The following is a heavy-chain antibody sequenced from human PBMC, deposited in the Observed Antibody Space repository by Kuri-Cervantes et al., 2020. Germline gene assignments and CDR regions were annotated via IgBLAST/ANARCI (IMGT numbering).Heavy chain of an antibody. CDR1: GGSISSYY. Sequence: GSLRLSCTVSGGSISSYYWSWIRQPPGKELEWIGYIYYSGSTNYNPSLKSRVTISVDTSKNQFSLKLSSVTAADTAVYYCARGRSKDYFDYWSQGTLVTVSS. CDR2: IYYSGST. V-gene: IGHV4-59*01. CDR3: ARGRSKDYFDY. J-gene: IGHJ4*02.